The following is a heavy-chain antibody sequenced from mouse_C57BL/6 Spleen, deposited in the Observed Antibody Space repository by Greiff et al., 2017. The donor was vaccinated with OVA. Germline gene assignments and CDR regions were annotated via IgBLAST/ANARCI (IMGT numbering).Heavy chain of an antibody. CDR1: GFNITDDY. D-gene: IGHD2-3*01. Sequence: EVQLQQSGAELVRPGASVKLSCTASGFNITDDYMHWVKQRPEQGLEWIGWIDPENGDTEYASKFQGKATITADTSSNTAYLQLSSLTSEDTAVYYCTVYDGYYIFAYWGQGTLVTVSA. CDR3: TVYDGYYIFAY. V-gene: IGHV14-4*01. CDR2: IDPENGDT. J-gene: IGHJ3*01.